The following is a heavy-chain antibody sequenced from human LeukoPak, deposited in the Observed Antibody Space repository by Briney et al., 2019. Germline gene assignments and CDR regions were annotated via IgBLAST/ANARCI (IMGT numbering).Heavy chain of an antibody. CDR2: IYYSGST. V-gene: IGHV4-59*11. J-gene: IGHJ2*01. Sequence: PSETLSLTCTVSGGSISSHYWSWIRQPPGKGLEWIGYIYYSGSTNYNPSLKSRVTISVDTSKNQFSLKLSSVTAADTAVYYCARDKYYYDSSGSTDWYFDLWGRGTLVTVSS. CDR3: ARDKYYYDSSGSTDWYFDL. CDR1: GGSISSHY. D-gene: IGHD3-22*01.